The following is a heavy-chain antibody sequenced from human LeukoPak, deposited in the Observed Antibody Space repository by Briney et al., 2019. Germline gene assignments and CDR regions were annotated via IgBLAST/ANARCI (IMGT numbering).Heavy chain of an antibody. CDR2: INHSGST. Sequence: PSETLSLTYTDSGGSISSSSYYWSWIRQPPGKGLEWIGEINHSGSTNYNPSLKSRVTISVDTSKNQFSLKLSSVTAADTAVYYCVRGPTSEAWFDPWGQGTLVTVSS. J-gene: IGHJ5*02. CDR1: GGSISSSSYY. CDR3: VRGPTSEAWFDP. V-gene: IGHV4-39*07.